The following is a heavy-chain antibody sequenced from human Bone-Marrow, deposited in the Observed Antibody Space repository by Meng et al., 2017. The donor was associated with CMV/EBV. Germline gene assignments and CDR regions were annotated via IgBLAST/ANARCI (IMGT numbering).Heavy chain of an antibody. Sequence: LRLSCTVSGGSISSCGYYWSWIRQHPGKGLEWIGYIYYSGSTFYNPSLKSRVTISVDTSKNQFSLKLSSVTAADTAVYYSARDRGAYYDSSGYFDYWGLGTLVTVSS. D-gene: IGHD3-22*01. CDR1: GGSISSCGYY. CDR3: ARDRGAYYDSSGYFDY. J-gene: IGHJ4*02. V-gene: IGHV4-31*03. CDR2: IYYSGST.